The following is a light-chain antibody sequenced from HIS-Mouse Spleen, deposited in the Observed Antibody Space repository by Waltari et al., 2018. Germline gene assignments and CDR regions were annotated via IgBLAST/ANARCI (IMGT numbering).Light chain of an antibody. Sequence: QSALTQPRSVSGSPGQSVTISCTGTSSDVGGYNYVPWYQQHPGKAPKLMIYGVSKRPSGGPGRFSGAKSGDTASLTISGLQAEDEADYYCCSYAGSYTWVFGGGTKLTVL. CDR3: CSYAGSYTWV. CDR2: GVS. V-gene: IGLV2-11*01. J-gene: IGLJ3*02. CDR1: SSDVGGYNY.